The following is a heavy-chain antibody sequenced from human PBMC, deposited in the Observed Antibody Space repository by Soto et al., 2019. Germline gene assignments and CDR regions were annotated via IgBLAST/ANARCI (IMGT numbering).Heavy chain of an antibody. CDR2: VHTSGST. CDR3: ARHSLALRKNNWFDP. J-gene: IGHJ5*02. CDR1: GDSISSYF. Sequence: SETLSLTCTVSGDSISSYFWSWIRQPAGKGLEWIGRVHTSGSTTYNPSLKSRVTMSVDTSKSQFSLKLTSVTAADTAVYFCARHSLALRKNNWFDPWGQGIMVTVSS. D-gene: IGHD3-3*02. V-gene: IGHV4-4*07.